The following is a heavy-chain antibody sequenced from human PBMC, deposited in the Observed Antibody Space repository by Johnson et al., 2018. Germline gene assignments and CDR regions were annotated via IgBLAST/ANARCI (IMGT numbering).Heavy chain of an antibody. CDR1: GFTFSSYA. V-gene: IGHV3-30-3*01. D-gene: IGHD1-26*01. CDR3: ARGMVPPSGGYYERRPGDAFDI. Sequence: QVELVESGGGVVQPGRSLRLSCAASGFTFSSYAMHWVRQAPGKGLEWVAVISYDGSNKYYADSVKGRFTISRDNSKNTLYLQMNSLGAEDTAVDYCARGMVPPSGGYYERRPGDAFDIWGQGTMVTVSS. CDR2: ISYDGSNK. J-gene: IGHJ3*02.